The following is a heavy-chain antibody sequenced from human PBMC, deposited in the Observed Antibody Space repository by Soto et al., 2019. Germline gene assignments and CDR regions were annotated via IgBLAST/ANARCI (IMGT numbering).Heavy chain of an antibody. CDR2: ISSSSSYI. Sequence: EVQLVESGGGLVKPGGSLRLSCAASGFTFSSYSMNRVRQAPGKGLEWVSSISSSSSYIYYADSVKGRFTISRDNAKNSLYLQMNSLRAEDTAVYYCARVYYDSSGYYRHFDYWGQGTLVTVSS. J-gene: IGHJ4*02. D-gene: IGHD3-22*01. CDR3: ARVYYDSSGYYRHFDY. CDR1: GFTFSSYS. V-gene: IGHV3-21*01.